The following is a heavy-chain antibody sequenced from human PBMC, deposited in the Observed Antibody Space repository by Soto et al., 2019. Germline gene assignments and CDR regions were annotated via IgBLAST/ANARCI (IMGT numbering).Heavy chain of an antibody. V-gene: IGHV3-23*01. CDR2: VSGXGGXT. CDR3: XXXXXXXXXXXXEY. J-gene: IGHJ4*02. CDR1: GFTFSIYS. Sequence: VQLLESGGGLVQPGGSLKLSCAASGFTFSIYSMSWVRQAPGXGXXWVSSVSGXGGXTYYAXSVKGRFTISRDNXXXXXXXXXXXXXXXXXXXXXXXXXXXXXXXXXXEYWGQGTLVTVSS.